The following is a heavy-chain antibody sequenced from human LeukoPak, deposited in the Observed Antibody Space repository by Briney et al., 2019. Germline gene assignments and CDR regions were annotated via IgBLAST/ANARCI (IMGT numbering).Heavy chain of an antibody. Sequence: ASVKVSCKASVYTFTGYYMQWVRQAPGQGVEGVGWINPNNGGKKYAQRFQGRINMTRDTSISTTYMELGKLTSDYTAVYYCAPSDVHYFDYWGQGTLVTVSS. CDR2: INPNNGGK. CDR1: VYTFTGYY. J-gene: IGHJ4*02. D-gene: IGHD2-21*01. CDR3: APSDVHYFDY. V-gene: IGHV1-2*02.